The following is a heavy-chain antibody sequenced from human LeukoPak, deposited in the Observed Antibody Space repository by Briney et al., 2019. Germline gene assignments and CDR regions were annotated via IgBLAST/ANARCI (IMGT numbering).Heavy chain of an antibody. CDR2: IYYSGST. J-gene: IGHJ3*02. V-gene: IGHV4-39*07. CDR3: ARDVSYYGSGYDAFDI. Sequence: SETLSLTCTVSGGSISSSSYYWGWIRQPPGKGLEWIGSIYYSGSTYYNPSLKSRVTISVDTSRNQFSLKLSSVTAADTAVYYCARDVSYYGSGYDAFDIWGQGTMVTVSS. CDR1: GGSISSSSYY. D-gene: IGHD3-10*01.